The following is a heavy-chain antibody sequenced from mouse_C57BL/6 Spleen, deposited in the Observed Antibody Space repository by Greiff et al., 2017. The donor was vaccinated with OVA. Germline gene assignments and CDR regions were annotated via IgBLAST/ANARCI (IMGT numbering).Heavy chain of an antibody. V-gene: IGHV1-80*01. CDR2: IYPGDGDT. J-gene: IGHJ1*03. CDR3: AREAGGLRYFDV. Sequence: QVQLKQSGAELVKPGASVKISCKASGYAFSSYWMNWVKQRPGKGLEWIGQIYPGDGDTNYNGKFKGKATLTADKSSSTAYMQLSSLTSEDSAVYFCAREAGGLRYFDVWGTGTTVTVSS. CDR1: GYAFSSYW. D-gene: IGHD3-2*02.